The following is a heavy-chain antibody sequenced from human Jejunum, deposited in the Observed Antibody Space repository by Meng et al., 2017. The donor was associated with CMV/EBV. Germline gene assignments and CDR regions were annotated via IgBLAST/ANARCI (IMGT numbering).Heavy chain of an antibody. J-gene: IGHJ5*02. CDR1: YTVNVFY. CDR2: VNPNRGDT. Sequence: YTVNVFYMHWVRQAPGQGLEWMGWVNPNRGDTNYAQKFQGRVTMTRDPSISTAYMELSGLRSDDTAVYYCARDGVVCGDTTCRGFYSWGQGTLVTVS. V-gene: IGHV1-2*02. D-gene: IGHD2-21*01. CDR3: ARDGVVCGDTTCRGFYS.